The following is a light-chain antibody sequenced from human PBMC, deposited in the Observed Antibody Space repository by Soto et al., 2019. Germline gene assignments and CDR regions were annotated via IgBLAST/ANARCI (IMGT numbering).Light chain of an antibody. CDR1: QSVSSY. Sequence: IVLTQSPATLSLSPGERATLSCRASQSVSSYLAWYQQKPGQAPRLLIYDASNRATGIPARFSGSGSGTDFTLTISSLEPEDFAVYYCQQRSNWPQEYAFGQRTKLEIK. CDR2: DAS. CDR3: QQRSNWPQEYA. V-gene: IGKV3-11*01. J-gene: IGKJ2*01.